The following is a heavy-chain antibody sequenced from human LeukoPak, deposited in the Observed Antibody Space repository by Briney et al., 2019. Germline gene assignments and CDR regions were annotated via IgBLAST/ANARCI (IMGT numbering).Heavy chain of an antibody. CDR1: GGSISTYY. Sequence: SETLSLTCTVSGGSISTYYWSWIRQPPGKGLEWIGYIYYSGSTNSNPSLRSRVAISVDTSKNQFSLKLNSVTASDTAVYYCARRGYFDWLLYYWGQGTLVTVSS. D-gene: IGHD3-9*01. CDR3: ARRGYFDWLLYY. V-gene: IGHV4-59*01. J-gene: IGHJ4*02. CDR2: IYYSGST.